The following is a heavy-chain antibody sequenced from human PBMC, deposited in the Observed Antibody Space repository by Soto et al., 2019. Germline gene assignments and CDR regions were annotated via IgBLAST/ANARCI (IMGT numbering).Heavy chain of an antibody. Sequence: QVQLVQSGAEVKKPGSSVKVSCTASGGTLNKHAITWVRRAPGQGLEWLGGIIPMFGIPNYPQKFQDRVTITADDSTNTSHKELHSLTSDNTAVYYCARGGTSGWLKGAYDVWGQGTMVTVSS. D-gene: IGHD6-13*01. V-gene: IGHV1-69*01. CDR3: ARGGTSGWLKGAYDV. J-gene: IGHJ3*01. CDR2: IIPMFGIP. CDR1: GGTLNKHA.